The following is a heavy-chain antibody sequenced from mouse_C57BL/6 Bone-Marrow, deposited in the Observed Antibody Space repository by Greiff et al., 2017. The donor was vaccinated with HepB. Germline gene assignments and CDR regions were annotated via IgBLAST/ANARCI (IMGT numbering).Heavy chain of an antibody. D-gene: IGHD1-1*01. J-gene: IGHJ3*01. V-gene: IGHV12-3*01. CDR1: GFPITSGYY. Sequence: QLQESGPGLVKPSQSLFLTCSITGFPITSGYYWIWIRQSPGKPLEWMGYITHSGETFYNPSLQSPISITRETSKNQFFLQLNSVTTEDTAMYYCAGAFITTVVAAFAYWGQGTLVTVSA. CDR2: ITHSGET. CDR3: AGAFITTVVAAFAY.